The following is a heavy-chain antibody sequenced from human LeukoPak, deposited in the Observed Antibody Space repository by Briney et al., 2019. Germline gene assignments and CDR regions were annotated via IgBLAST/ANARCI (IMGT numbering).Heavy chain of an antibody. CDR1: GLTFSSYE. Sequence: GGSLRLSCAASGLTFSSYEMNWVRQAPGKGLEWVSYISSSDTTIYYADSVKGRFTISRDNAKNSLYLQMNSLRAEDTAVYYCARDAYNLFDYWGQGTLVTVSS. J-gene: IGHJ4*02. V-gene: IGHV3-48*03. CDR2: ISSSDTTI. CDR3: ARDAYNLFDY. D-gene: IGHD1-1*01.